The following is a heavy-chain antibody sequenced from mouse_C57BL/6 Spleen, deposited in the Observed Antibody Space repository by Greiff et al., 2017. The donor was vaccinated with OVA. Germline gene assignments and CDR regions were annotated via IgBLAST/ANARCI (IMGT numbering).Heavy chain of an antibody. CDR1: GYTFTSYW. D-gene: IGHD2-3*01. V-gene: IGHV1-50*01. CDR2: IDPSDSYT. CDR3: ASPIYDGYHWYFDV. J-gene: IGHJ1*03. Sequence: VQLQQSGAELVKPGASVKLSCKASGYTFTSYWMQWVKQRPGQGLEWIGEIDPSDSYTNYNQKFKGKATLTVDTSSSTAYMQLSSLTSEDSAVYYCASPIYDGYHWYFDVWGTGTTVTVSS.